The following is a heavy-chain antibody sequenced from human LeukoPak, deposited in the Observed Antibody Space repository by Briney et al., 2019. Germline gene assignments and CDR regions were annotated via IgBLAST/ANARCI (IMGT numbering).Heavy chain of an antibody. J-gene: IGHJ4*02. CDR3: AKGTIAVAEVCFDY. D-gene: IGHD6-19*01. CDR2: ISGSGGST. V-gene: IGHV3-23*01. CDR1: GFTVSSKY. Sequence: GGSLRLSCTASGFTVSSKYMSWVRQAPGKGLEWVSAISGSGGSTYYADSVKGRFTISRDNSKNTLYLQMNSLRAEDTAVYYCAKGTIAVAEVCFDYWGQGTLVTVSS.